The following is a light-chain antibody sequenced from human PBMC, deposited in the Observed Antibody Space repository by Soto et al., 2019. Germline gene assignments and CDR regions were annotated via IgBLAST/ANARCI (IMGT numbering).Light chain of an antibody. J-gene: IGLJ2*01. CDR3: SSYSTTARGVL. Sequence: QSVLAQPASVSGSPGQSITISCTGTSSDVGGYIYVSWFQHHPGKAPKLMIYEVSNRPSGVSNRFSGSRSDNTASLTISGLQAEDEAIYYCSSYSTTARGVLFGGGTKLTV. CDR1: SSDVGGYIY. CDR2: EVS. V-gene: IGLV2-14*01.